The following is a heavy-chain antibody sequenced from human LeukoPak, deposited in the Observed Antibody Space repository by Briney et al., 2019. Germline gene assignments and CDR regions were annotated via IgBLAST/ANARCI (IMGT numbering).Heavy chain of an antibody. CDR2: INPSGGST. V-gene: IGHV1-46*01. J-gene: IGHJ4*02. Sequence: GASLKVSCKASGYTFTSYYMHWVRQAPGQGLEWMRIINPSGGSTSYAQKFQGRVTMTRDTSTSTVYMELSSLRSEDTAVYYCARHGSQLTFPFDYWGQGTLVTVSS. CDR1: GYTFTSYY. D-gene: IGHD4/OR15-4a*01. CDR3: ARHGSQLTFPFDY.